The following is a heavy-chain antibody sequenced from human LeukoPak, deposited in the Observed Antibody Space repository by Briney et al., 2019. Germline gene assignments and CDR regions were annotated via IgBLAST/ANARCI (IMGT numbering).Heavy chain of an antibody. V-gene: IGHV3-43*01. CDR2: ISWDGGST. CDR1: GLTFDDYT. CDR3: AKGQGTAMVTRYDYYYYMDV. J-gene: IGHJ6*03. D-gene: IGHD5-18*01. Sequence: GGSLKLSCAASGLTFDDYTMHWVRQAPGKGLEWVSLISWDGGSTYYADSVKGRFTISRDNSKNSLYLQMNSLRTEDTALYYCAKGQGTAMVTRYDYYYYMDVWGKGTTVTVSS.